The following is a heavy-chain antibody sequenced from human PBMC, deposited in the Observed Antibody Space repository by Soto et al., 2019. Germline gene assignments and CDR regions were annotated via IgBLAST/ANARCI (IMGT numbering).Heavy chain of an antibody. CDR1: GGSISSSSYY. V-gene: IGHV4-31*03. D-gene: IGHD3-22*01. CDR2: IYYSGAT. Sequence: PSETLSLTCTVSGGSISSSSYYWSWIRQLPGKGLEWIGYIYYSGATNYNPSLKSRVTLSVDVSKNQFSLKLSSVTAADTAVYYCARIIVVVGNPLYYYGMDVWGQGTTVTVSS. J-gene: IGHJ6*02. CDR3: ARIIVVVGNPLYYYGMDV.